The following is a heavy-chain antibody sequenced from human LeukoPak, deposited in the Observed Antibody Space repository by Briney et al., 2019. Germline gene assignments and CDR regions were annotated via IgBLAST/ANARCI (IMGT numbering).Heavy chain of an antibody. Sequence: KASETLSLTCAVYGGSFSGYYWRWIRQPPGKGLEWIGEINHSGSTNYNPSLKSRVTISVDTSKNQFSLKLSSVTAADTAVYYCARGPGYSSGWYRYWGQGTLVTVSS. CDR3: ARGPGYSSGWYRY. CDR1: GGSFSGYY. D-gene: IGHD6-19*01. J-gene: IGHJ4*02. CDR2: INHSGST. V-gene: IGHV4-34*01.